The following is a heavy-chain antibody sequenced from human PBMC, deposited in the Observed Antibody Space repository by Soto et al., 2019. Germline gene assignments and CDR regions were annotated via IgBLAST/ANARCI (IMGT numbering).Heavy chain of an antibody. V-gene: IGHV1-69*12. CDR1: GGTFSSYA. J-gene: IGHJ4*02. CDR2: IIPIFGTT. D-gene: IGHD2-21*02. Sequence: QVQLVQSGAEVKKPGSSVKVSCKASGGTFSSYATSWVRQAPGQGLEWMGGIIPIFGTTNYAQKFQGRVTITADESTSTAYMALSSLRSEDTAVYYCARRRGDALFDYWGQGTLVTVSS. CDR3: ARRRGDALFDY.